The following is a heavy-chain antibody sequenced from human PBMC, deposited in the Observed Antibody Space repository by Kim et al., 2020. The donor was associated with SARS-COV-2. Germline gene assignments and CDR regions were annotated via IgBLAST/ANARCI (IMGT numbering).Heavy chain of an antibody. J-gene: IGHJ3*02. CDR1: GGSLSRYS. V-gene: IGHV4-59*13. D-gene: IGHD6-19*01. Sequence: SETLSLTCTVSGGSLSRYSWNWIRQSPGKGLEWIGYIYYVGSPNYNPSLKSRVTISIDTAKNQFSLKLSSATVADTAVYYCARDGGSAVTNTDYMSDIWG. CDR2: IYYVGSP. CDR3: ARDGGSAVTNTDYMSDI.